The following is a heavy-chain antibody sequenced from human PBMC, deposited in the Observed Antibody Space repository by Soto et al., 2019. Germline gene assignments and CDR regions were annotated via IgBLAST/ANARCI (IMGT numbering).Heavy chain of an antibody. D-gene: IGHD6-19*01. CDR3: AIAVAGTHGMDV. Sequence: QVQLVQSGAEVKNPESSVKVSCKASGGTFSSYTISWVRQAPVQGLEWMGRIIPILGITNYAQKFQGRVTITEDKSTSTAYMELSSMRSEDTAVYYWAIAVAGTHGMDVWGQGTTVTVSS. CDR1: GGTFSSYT. J-gene: IGHJ6*02. V-gene: IGHV1-69*02. CDR2: IIPILGIT.